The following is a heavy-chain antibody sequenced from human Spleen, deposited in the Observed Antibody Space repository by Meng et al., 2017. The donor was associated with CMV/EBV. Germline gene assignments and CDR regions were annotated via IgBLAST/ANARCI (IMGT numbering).Heavy chain of an antibody. V-gene: IGHV1-18*01. CDR1: GYTFTGYY. CDR2: ISTYSGNT. D-gene: IGHD2-21*01. CDR3: ARSRLQSFDY. Sequence: ASVKVSCKASGYTFTGYYMHWVRQAPGQGLEWVGWISTYSGNTNSAQNFQGRVTMTTDTSTSTAFIELRSLRSDDTAVYYCARSRLQSFDYWGQGTLVTVSS. J-gene: IGHJ4*02.